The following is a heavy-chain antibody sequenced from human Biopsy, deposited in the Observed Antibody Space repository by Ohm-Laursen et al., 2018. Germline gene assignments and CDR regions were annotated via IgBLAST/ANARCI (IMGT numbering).Heavy chain of an antibody. V-gene: IGHV3-23*01. Sequence: SLRLSCTAPGFTFSSYAMTWFRQAPGKGLEWVSTISGNSDIIYDTDSVKGRFTISRDNSKNTLYVQMNSLRADDTAVYYCALAAAQTVTHFDYWGQGTLVTVSS. CDR2: ISGNSDII. D-gene: IGHD4-17*01. CDR1: GFTFSSYA. CDR3: ALAAAQTVTHFDY. J-gene: IGHJ4*02.